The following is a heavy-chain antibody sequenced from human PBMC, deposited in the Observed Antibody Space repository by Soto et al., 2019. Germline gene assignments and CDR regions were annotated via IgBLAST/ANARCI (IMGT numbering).Heavy chain of an antibody. D-gene: IGHD3-22*01. V-gene: IGHV4-61*01. CDR2: IYHSGTT. CDR3: ARDSSGRHDY. J-gene: IGHJ4*02. CDR1: GGSLRSGSYY. Sequence: PSETLSLTCIVSGGSLRSGSYYWAWIRHPPGKGLEWIGYIYHSGTTVYNASLRSRVSISVDTSKNQFFLKVNSLTAADTAVYYCARDSSGRHDYWGQGTRVIVSS.